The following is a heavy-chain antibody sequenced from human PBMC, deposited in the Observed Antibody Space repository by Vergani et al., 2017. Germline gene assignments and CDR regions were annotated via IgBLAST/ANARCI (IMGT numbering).Heavy chain of an antibody. CDR3: ARVNYTLGLGPFDY. J-gene: IGHJ4*02. Sequence: QVQLQESGPGLVKPSQTLSLTCTVSGGSISSGGYYWSWIRQPPGKGLEWIGEINHSGSTNYNPSLKSRVTISVDTSKNQFSLKLSSVTAADTAVYYCARVNYTLGLGPFDYWGQGTLVTVSS. V-gene: IGHV4-31*03. CDR2: INHSGST. CDR1: GGSISSGGYY. D-gene: IGHD1-7*01.